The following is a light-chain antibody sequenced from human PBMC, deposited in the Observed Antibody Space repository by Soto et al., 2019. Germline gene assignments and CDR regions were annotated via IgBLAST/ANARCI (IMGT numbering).Light chain of an antibody. J-gene: IGKJ4*02. CDR1: QSVSSSY. CDR3: QQYGSSPLT. CDR2: GAS. Sequence: EIVLTQSPGTLSLTPGERATLSCRASQSVSSSYLAGYQQKPGQAPRLLIYGASSRATGIPDRFSGSGSGTDFTLTISRLEPEDFAVYCGQQYGSSPLTFGGGTKVEIK. V-gene: IGKV3-20*01.